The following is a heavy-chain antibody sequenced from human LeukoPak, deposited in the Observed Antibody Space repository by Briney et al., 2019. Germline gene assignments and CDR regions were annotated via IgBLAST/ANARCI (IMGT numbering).Heavy chain of an antibody. V-gene: IGHV4-59*01. Sequence: SETLSLTCTVSGGSISSYYWSWIRQPPGKGLERIGYIYYSGSTNYNPSLKSRVTISVDTSKNQFSLKLSSVTAADTAVYHCARGGVGYMWSGELWAFDIWGQGTMVTVSS. CDR2: IYYSGST. D-gene: IGHD3-10*01. J-gene: IGHJ3*02. CDR1: GGSISSYY. CDR3: ARGGVGYMWSGELWAFDI.